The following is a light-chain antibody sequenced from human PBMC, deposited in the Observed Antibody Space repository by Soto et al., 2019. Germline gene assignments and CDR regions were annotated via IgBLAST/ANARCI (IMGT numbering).Light chain of an antibody. V-gene: IGKV1-27*01. Sequence: DIQMTQSPSSLSASVGDRVTITCRASQDVSSYLAWYQQKPGKVPMLLIYAASTLHSGVPSRFSGSGSGTDFTLTISSLQPEDVATYYCQKYNSSPLTFGGGTKVEIK. CDR3: QKYNSSPLT. J-gene: IGKJ4*01. CDR2: AAS. CDR1: QDVSSY.